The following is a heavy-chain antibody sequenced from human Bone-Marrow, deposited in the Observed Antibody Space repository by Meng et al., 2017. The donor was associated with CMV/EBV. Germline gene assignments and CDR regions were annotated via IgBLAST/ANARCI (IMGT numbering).Heavy chain of an antibody. CDR1: GYALICYY. CDR3: AREREQQLVPDY. CDR2: INPNSGGT. D-gene: IGHD6-13*01. Sequence: QVGLWHDGLEVKNARPSVMVCCKSTGYALICYYMHWVRQAPGQGLGWIGWINPNSGGTNYAQKFQGRVTMTRDTSISTAYMELSRLRSDDTAVYYCAREREQQLVPDYWGQGTLVTVSS. V-gene: IGHV1-2*02. J-gene: IGHJ4*02.